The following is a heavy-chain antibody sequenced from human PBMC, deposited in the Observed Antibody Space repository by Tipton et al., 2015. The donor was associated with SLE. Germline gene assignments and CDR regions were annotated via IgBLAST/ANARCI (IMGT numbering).Heavy chain of an antibody. D-gene: IGHD3-10*01. CDR3: ARGLMVRGVTPGD. CDR2: IYYSGST. CDR1: GGSISSYY. Sequence: TLSLTCTVSGGSISSYYWSWIRQPPGKGLEWIGYIYYSGSTNYNPSLKSRVTISVDTSKNQFSLKLSSVTAADTAVYYCARGLMVRGVTPGDWGQGILVTVSS. J-gene: IGHJ4*02. V-gene: IGHV4-59*01.